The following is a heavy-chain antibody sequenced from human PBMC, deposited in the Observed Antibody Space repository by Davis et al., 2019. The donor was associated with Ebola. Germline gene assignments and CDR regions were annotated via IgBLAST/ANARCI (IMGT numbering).Heavy chain of an antibody. D-gene: IGHD3-10*01. CDR1: GYSISRGYS. J-gene: IGHJ6*02. Sequence: LSLTCTVSGYSISRGYSWTWIRQAPGKGLEWVSGINWDSGTIGYADTVKGRFTISRDNVKNTVFLEMRSLRAEDTAVYYCAGSSDVRPLFQHGMDVWGQGTTVTVSS. CDR2: INWDSGTI. CDR3: AGSSDVRPLFQHGMDV. V-gene: IGHV3-9*01.